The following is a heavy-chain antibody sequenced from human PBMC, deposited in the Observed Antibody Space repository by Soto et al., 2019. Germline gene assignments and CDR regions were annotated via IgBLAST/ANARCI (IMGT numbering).Heavy chain of an antibody. D-gene: IGHD3-10*01. CDR3: ARGSWSYYYYYMDV. V-gene: IGHV1-69*02. J-gene: IGHJ6*03. CDR2: IIPILGIA. CDR1: GGTFSSYT. Sequence: QVQLVQSGGEVKKPGSSVKVSCKASGGTFSSYTISWVRQAPGQGLEWMGRIIPILGIANYAQKFQGRVTITADKSTSTAYMELSSLRSEDTAVYYCARGSWSYYYYYMDVWGKGTTVTVSS.